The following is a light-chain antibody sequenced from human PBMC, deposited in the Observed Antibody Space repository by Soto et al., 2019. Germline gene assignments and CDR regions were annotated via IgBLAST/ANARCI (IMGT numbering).Light chain of an antibody. V-gene: IGKV1-5*01. Sequence: DIQMTQSPSTLSASVGDRVTITCRASQSISTWLAWYQQKPRKAPKLLIYYASSLESGVPSRFSGSGSGTEFTLTISRLQPDDLATYYCQQYNTYWTFGQGTKVEIK. J-gene: IGKJ1*01. CDR2: YAS. CDR3: QQYNTYWT. CDR1: QSISTW.